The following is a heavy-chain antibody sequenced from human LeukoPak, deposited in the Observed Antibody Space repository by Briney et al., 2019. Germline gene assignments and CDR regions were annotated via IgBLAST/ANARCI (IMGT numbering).Heavy chain of an antibody. J-gene: IGHJ4*02. CDR1: GGSISSYY. Sequence: SETLSLTCTVSGGSISSYYWSWIRQPPGKGLEWIGYIYYSGSTNYNPSLKSRVTISVDTSKNQFSPKLGSVTAADTAVYYCARIIAVAGKVLELDYWGQGTLVTVSS. D-gene: IGHD6-19*01. CDR3: ARIIAVAGKVLELDY. V-gene: IGHV4-59*01. CDR2: IYYSGST.